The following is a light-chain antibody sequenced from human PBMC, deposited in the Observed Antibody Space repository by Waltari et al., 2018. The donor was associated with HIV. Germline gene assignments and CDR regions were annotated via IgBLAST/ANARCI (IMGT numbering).Light chain of an antibody. V-gene: IGLV2-11*01. CDR3: CSYAGSFTLI. CDR2: DGT. J-gene: IGLJ2*01. CDR1: SSDVGGYYY. Sequence: QSALTQPRSVSGSPGQSVPISCTGPSSDVGGYYYVSWYQHHPGKAPNLLIYDGTKRTSGVPVRCSGAKAGNTASLTISGLQAEDEADYHCCSYAGSFTLIFGGGTTVTVL.